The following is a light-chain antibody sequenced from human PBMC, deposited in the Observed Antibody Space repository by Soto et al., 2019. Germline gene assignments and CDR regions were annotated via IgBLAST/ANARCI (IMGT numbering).Light chain of an antibody. CDR3: LQDCSSALLS. CDR1: QSVSSSY. J-gene: IGKJ3*01. Sequence: EIVLTQSPGTLSLSPGERATLSCRASQSVSSSYLAWYQQKPGQAPSLLIYDASSRSTGIPDSFRGSGSGTDCTSAISTLEPEGVVVYYCLQDCSSALLSFGPGTKV. V-gene: IGKV3-20*01. CDR2: DAS.